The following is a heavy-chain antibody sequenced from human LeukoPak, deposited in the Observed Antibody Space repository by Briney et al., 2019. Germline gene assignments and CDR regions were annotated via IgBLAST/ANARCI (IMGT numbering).Heavy chain of an antibody. Sequence: GGSLRLSCAASGFTFSSYSMNWVRQAPGKGLEWVSSISSSSYIYYADSVKGRFTISRDNAKNSLYLQMNSLRAEDTAVYYCASPYKGGKMSAFDIWGQGTMVTVSS. CDR3: ASPYKGGKMSAFDI. V-gene: IGHV3-21*01. CDR2: ISSSSYI. D-gene: IGHD3-16*01. J-gene: IGHJ3*02. CDR1: GFTFSSYS.